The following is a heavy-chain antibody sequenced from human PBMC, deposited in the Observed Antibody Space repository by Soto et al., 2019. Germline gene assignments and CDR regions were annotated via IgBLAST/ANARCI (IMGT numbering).Heavy chain of an antibody. CDR3: AREPGYSSDSYYMEV. CDR1: GFTFSSRG. Sequence: HPGGSLRLSCAASGFTFSSRGMNWVRQTPGKGLEWISYISTSSTTVYFADSVRGRFTISRDNANNSLYLQMNSLRAEDTAVYYCAREPGYSSDSYYMEVWGKGTTVTVSS. J-gene: IGHJ6*03. CDR2: ISTSSTTV. D-gene: IGHD6-19*01. V-gene: IGHV3-48*01.